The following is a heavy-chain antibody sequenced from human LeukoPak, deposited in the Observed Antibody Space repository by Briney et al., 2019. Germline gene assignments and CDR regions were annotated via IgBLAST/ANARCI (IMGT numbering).Heavy chain of an antibody. CDR2: IYYSGST. D-gene: IGHD1-7*01. Sequence: SETLSLTCTVSGGSISSSSYYWGWIRQPPGKGLEWIGSIYYSGSTYYNPSLKSRVTISVDTSKNQFSLKLSSVTAADTAVYYCARPKLELAYHAFDIWGQGTMVTVSS. CDR3: ARPKLELAYHAFDI. V-gene: IGHV4-39*01. J-gene: IGHJ3*02. CDR1: GGSISSSSYY.